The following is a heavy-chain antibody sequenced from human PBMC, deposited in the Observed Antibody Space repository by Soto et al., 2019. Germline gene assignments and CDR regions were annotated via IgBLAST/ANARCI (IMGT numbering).Heavy chain of an antibody. CDR3: ARDARTTVESPEPNWFDP. D-gene: IGHD4-17*01. J-gene: IGHJ5*02. CDR1: GYTFTGYY. CDR2: INPNSGGT. V-gene: IGHV1-2*04. Sequence: GASVKVSCKASGYTFTGYYMHWVRQAPGQGLEWMGWINPNSGGTNYAQKFQGWVTMTRDTSISTAYMELSRLRSDDTAVYYCARDARTTVESPEPNWFDPWGQGTLVTVSS.